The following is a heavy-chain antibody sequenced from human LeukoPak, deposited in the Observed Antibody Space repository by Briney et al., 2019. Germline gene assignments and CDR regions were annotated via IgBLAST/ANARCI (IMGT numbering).Heavy chain of an antibody. Sequence: SETLSLTCTVSGGSISSYYWSWIRQPPGKGLEWIGYIYYSGSTNYNPSLKSRVTISVDTSTNRFSLKPSSLTAADTAVYYCARHVGTYFDYWGQGTLVTVSS. CDR2: IYYSGST. J-gene: IGHJ4*02. CDR1: GGSISSYY. CDR3: ARHVGTYFDY. D-gene: IGHD3-10*01. V-gene: IGHV4-59*08.